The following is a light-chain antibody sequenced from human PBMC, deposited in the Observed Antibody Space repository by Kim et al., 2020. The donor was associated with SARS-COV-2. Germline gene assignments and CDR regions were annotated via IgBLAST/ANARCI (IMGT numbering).Light chain of an antibody. J-gene: IGKJ2*01. CDR1: QDFTSSS. Sequence: LSPRARATLACRASQDFTSSSLGVDQPIPGQAPRLSIYGAASRAIGIPDRFSGSGSATDFTLTISRLEPEDFAVYYCQLYGSSPYTFGQGTKLEI. CDR2: GAA. CDR3: QLYGSSPYT. V-gene: IGKV3-20*01.